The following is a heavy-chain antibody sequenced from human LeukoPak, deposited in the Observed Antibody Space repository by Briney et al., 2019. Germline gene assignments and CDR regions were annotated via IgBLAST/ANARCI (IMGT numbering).Heavy chain of an antibody. J-gene: IGHJ6*02. CDR1: GYTFTSYG. Sequence: ASVKVSCKASGYTFTSYGISWVRQAPGQGLEWMGWISAYNGNTNYAQKLQGRVTMTTDTSTSTAYMELRSLRSDDTAVYYCASTSSSSPLYYYCYGMDVWGQGTTVTVSS. V-gene: IGHV1-18*01. CDR3: ASTSSSSPLYYYCYGMDV. CDR2: ISAYNGNT. D-gene: IGHD6-6*01.